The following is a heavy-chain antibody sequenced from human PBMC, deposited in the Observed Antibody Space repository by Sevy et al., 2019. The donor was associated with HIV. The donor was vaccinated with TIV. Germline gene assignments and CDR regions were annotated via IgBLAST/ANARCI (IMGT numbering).Heavy chain of an antibody. D-gene: IGHD5-18*01. Sequence: GGSLRLSCAASGFTFSSYGMHWVRQAPGKGLEWVAVISYDGSNKYYADSVKGRFTISRDNSKNTLSLQMNSLRAEDTAVYYCAKDRGGYSYGKIRYYFDYWGQGTLVTVSS. CDR3: AKDRGGYSYGKIRYYFDY. J-gene: IGHJ4*02. V-gene: IGHV3-30*18. CDR2: ISYDGSNK. CDR1: GFTFSSYG.